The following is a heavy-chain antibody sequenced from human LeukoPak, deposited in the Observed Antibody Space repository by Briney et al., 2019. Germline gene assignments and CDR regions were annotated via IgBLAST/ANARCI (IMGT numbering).Heavy chain of an antibody. CDR1: GYTFTSYC. J-gene: IGHJ2*01. CDR2: INPSGGST. Sequence: ASVKVSCKASGYTFTSYCMHWVRQAPGQGLEWMGIINPSGGSTSYAQKFQGRVTMTRDTSTSTVYMELSSLRSEDTAVYYCARDTRDGYNPYWYFDLWGRGTLVTVSS. V-gene: IGHV1-46*01. CDR3: ARDTRDGYNPYWYFDL. D-gene: IGHD5-24*01.